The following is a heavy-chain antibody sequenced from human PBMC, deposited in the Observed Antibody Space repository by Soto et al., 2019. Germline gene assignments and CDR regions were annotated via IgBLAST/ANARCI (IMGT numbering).Heavy chain of an antibody. V-gene: IGHV5-51*01. J-gene: IGHJ3*02. CDR1: GYSFTSYW. D-gene: IGHD3-3*01. CDR2: IYPGDSDT. Sequence: PGESLKISCKGSGYSFTSYWIGWVRQMPGKGLEWMGIIYPGDSDTRYSPSFQGQVTISADKSISTAYLQWSSLKASDTAMYYCASQVASYYDFWSGYAGYAFDIWGQGTMVTVSS. CDR3: ASQVASYYDFWSGYAGYAFDI.